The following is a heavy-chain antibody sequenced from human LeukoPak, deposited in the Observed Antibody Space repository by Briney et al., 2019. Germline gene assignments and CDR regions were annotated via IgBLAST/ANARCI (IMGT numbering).Heavy chain of an antibody. D-gene: IGHD3-9*01. CDR3: TTPSTGYFMVVWDAFDI. J-gene: IGHJ3*02. V-gene: IGHV3-15*01. CDR1: GFTFSDYY. Sequence: PGGSLRLSCAASGFTFSDYYMSWIRQAPGKGLEWVGRIKSKTDGGTTDYAAPVKGRFTISRDDSKNTLYLQMNSLKTEDTAVYYCTTPSTGYFMVVWDAFDIWGQGTMVTVSS. CDR2: IKSKTDGGTT.